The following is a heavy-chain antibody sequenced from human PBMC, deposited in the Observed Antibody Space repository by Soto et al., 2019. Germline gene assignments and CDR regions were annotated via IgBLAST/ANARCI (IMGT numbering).Heavy chain of an antibody. Sequence: PGESLKISCKGSGYSFTSYWIGWVRQMPGKGLEWMGIIYPGDSDTRYSPSFQGQVTISADKSISTAYLQWSSLKASDTAMYYCARAVPAAVYYYYGMDVWGQGTTVTVSS. CDR1: GYSFTSYW. CDR2: IYPGDSDT. J-gene: IGHJ6*02. V-gene: IGHV5-51*01. CDR3: ARAVPAAVYYYYGMDV. D-gene: IGHD2-2*01.